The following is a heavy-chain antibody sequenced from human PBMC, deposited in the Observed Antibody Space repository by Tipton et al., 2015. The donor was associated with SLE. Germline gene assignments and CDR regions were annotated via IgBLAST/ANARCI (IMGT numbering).Heavy chain of an antibody. CDR3: ARGSGLRPLGDY. J-gene: IGHJ4*02. Sequence: TLSLTCAVSGYSISSGYYWGWIRQPPGKGLVWIGGIYHSGSTYYNPPLKSRVTISVDTSKNQFSLKLSSVTAADTAVYYCARGSGLRPLGDYWGQGTLVTVSS. CDR2: IYHSGST. V-gene: IGHV4-38-2*01. D-gene: IGHD1-26*01. CDR1: GYSISSGYY.